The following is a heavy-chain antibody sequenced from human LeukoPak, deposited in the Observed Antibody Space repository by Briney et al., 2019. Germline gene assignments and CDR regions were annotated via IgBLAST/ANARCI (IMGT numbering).Heavy chain of an antibody. CDR1: GFTFSSYS. Sequence: PGGSLRLSCAASGFTFSSYSMNWVRQAPGKGLEWVSSISSGSSYIYYADSVKGRFTISKDNAKNSLYLQMNSLRAEDTAVYYCARDSGGVSMVITGYYFDYWGRGTLVTVSS. J-gene: IGHJ4*02. CDR3: ARDSGGVSMVITGYYFDY. V-gene: IGHV3-21*01. D-gene: IGHD3-22*01. CDR2: ISSGSSYI.